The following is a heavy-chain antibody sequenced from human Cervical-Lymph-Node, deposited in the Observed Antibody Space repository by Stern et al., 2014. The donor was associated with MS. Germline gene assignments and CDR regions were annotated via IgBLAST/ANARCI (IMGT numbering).Heavy chain of an antibody. CDR1: GFTFSSYS. Sequence: EVQLVESGGGLVQPGGSLRLSCAASGFTFSSYSMNWVRQAPGKGLEWVSYISSSSSNIYYADSVTGRFTISRDNAKNSLYLQMDSLRAEDTAVYYCAREGRWLQFFMDVWGQGTTVTVSS. D-gene: IGHD5-24*01. J-gene: IGHJ6*02. CDR2: ISSSSSNI. CDR3: AREGRWLQFFMDV. V-gene: IGHV3-48*01.